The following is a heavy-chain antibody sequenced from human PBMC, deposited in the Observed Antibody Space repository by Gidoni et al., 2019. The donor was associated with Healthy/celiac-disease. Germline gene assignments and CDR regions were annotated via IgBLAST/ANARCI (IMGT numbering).Heavy chain of an antibody. CDR3: ARTMVRGVIITAPDYFDY. D-gene: IGHD3-10*01. CDR1: GGSVSSGSYY. CDR2: IYYSGST. V-gene: IGHV4-61*01. Sequence: QVQLQESGPGLVKPSETLSLTCTVSGGSVSSGSYYWSWIRPPPGKGLEWIGYIYYSGSTNYNPSLKSRVTISVDTSKNQFSLKLSSVTAADTAVYYCARTMVRGVIITAPDYFDYWGQGTLVTVSS. J-gene: IGHJ4*02.